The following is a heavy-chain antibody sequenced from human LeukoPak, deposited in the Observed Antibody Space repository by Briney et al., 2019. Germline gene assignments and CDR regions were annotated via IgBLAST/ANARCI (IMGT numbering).Heavy chain of an antibody. V-gene: IGHV1-2*02. J-gene: IGHJ4*02. CDR2: INPNRGGT. Sequence: ASLKVSCKASGYTFTGYYMHWVRQAPGQGLEWMGWINPNRGGTNYAQKFQGRVTMTRDTSISTAYMELSRLRSDDTAVYYCARDRVIAVAGTLLSYWGQGTLVTVSS. CDR1: GYTFTGYY. D-gene: IGHD6-19*01. CDR3: ARDRVIAVAGTLLSY.